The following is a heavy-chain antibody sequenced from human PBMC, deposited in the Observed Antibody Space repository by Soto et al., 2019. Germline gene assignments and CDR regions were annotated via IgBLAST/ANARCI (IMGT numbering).Heavy chain of an antibody. Sequence: GGSLRLSCAASGFTFSSYDMHWVRQATGKGLEWVSAIGTAGDTYYPGSVKGRFTISRENAKNSLYLQMNSLRAGDTAVYYCARAVYYGSGSYNWFDPWGQGTLVTVSS. V-gene: IGHV3-13*01. CDR2: IGTAGDT. D-gene: IGHD3-10*01. CDR1: GFTFSSYD. J-gene: IGHJ5*02. CDR3: ARAVYYGSGSYNWFDP.